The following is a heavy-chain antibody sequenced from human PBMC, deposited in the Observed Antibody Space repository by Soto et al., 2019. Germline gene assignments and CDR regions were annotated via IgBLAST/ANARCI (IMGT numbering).Heavy chain of an antibody. J-gene: IGHJ3*02. CDR1: GFTFSSHG. CDR2: LSRGGGRT. Sequence: EAQLLESGGGSVQPGGSLRLSCAASGFTFSSHGMSWIRQAPGKGLEWISGLSRGGGRTYYVDYVKGRFTISRDNAKNTLDLIMKSLRVEDTALYYCARDGQYRTDGFDIWGQGTMVTVSS. V-gene: IGHV3-23*01. CDR3: ARDGQYRTDGFDI. D-gene: IGHD5-12*01.